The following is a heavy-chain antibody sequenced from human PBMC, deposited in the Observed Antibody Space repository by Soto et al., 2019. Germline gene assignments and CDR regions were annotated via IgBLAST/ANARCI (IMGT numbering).Heavy chain of an antibody. CDR2: INHSGST. D-gene: IGHD5-18*01. J-gene: IGHJ6*02. Sequence: QVQLQQWGAGLLKPSETLSLTCAVYGGSFSGYYWSWIRQPPGKGLEWIGEINHSGSTNYNPSLKSRVTIAVDTSKIQFPLKLSSVTAADTAVYYCARVTLMGYSYGSDYYGMDVWGQGTTVTVSS. CDR1: GGSFSGYY. CDR3: ARVTLMGYSYGSDYYGMDV. V-gene: IGHV4-34*01.